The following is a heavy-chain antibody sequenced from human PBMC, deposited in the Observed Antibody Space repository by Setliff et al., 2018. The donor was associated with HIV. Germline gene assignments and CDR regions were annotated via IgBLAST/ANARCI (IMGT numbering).Heavy chain of an antibody. CDR1: GGSISRSTHH. D-gene: IGHD2-21*01. Sequence: PSEPLSLTCTVSGGSISRSTHHWAWIRQPPGKGLEWIGALSSKGQAYYNPSLKSRVAISIDSSKNLFSLRLASLTAADTAVYYCAAQDLDLVKYYYMDYWGPGALVTVSS. V-gene: IGHV4-39*07. CDR3: AAQDLDLVKYYYMDY. J-gene: IGHJ4*02. CDR2: LSSKGQA.